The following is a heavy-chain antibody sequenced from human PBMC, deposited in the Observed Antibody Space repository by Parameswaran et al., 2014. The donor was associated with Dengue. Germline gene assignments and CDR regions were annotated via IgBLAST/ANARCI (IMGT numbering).Heavy chain of an antibody. V-gene: IGHV3-48*03. D-gene: IGHD4-17*01. CDR2: ISSSGSTI. J-gene: IGHJ6*03. Sequence: VRQMPGKGLEWVSYISSSGSTIYYADSVKGRFTISRNNAKNSLYLQMNSLRAEDTAVYYCARVPTTVTTNYYYYYMDVWGKGTTVTVSS. CDR3: ARVPTTVTTNYYYYYMDV.